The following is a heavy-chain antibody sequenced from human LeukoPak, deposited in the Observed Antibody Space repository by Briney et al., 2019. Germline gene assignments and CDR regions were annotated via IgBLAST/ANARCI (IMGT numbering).Heavy chain of an antibody. J-gene: IGHJ4*02. Sequence: GGSLRLSCAASGFTFSSYAMSWVRQAPGKGLEWVSAISSSGGSTYYADSVKGRFTISRDNSKNTLYLQMNSQRAEDTAVYYCARSMVRGVFFDYWGQGTLVTVSS. V-gene: IGHV3-23*01. D-gene: IGHD3-10*01. CDR2: ISSSGGST. CDR3: ARSMVRGVFFDY. CDR1: GFTFSSYA.